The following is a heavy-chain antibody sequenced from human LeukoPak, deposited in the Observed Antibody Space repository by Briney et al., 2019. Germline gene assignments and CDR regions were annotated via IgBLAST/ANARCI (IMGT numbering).Heavy chain of an antibody. CDR2: IYYSGST. J-gene: IGHJ4*02. V-gene: IGHV4-61*05. CDR3: ARDKGGYYGSGSPFDY. D-gene: IGHD3-10*01. CDR1: GGSISSSSYY. Sequence: SETLSLTCTVSGGSISSSSYYWGWIRQPPGKGLEWIGYIYYSGSTNYNPSLKSRVTISVDTSKNQFSLKLSSVTAADTAVYYCARDKGGYYGSGSPFDYWGQGTLVTVSS.